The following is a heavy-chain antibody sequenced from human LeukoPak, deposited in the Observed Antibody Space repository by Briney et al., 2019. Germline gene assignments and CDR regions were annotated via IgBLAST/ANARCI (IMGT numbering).Heavy chain of an antibody. Sequence: GESLKISCKGSGYSFSSYWIGWVRQRPGKGLEWMGIIDPSDSDIRYSPSFQGQDTISADKSISTAYLQWSSLKASDTAMYYCARRGLNWFDPWGQGTLVTVSS. J-gene: IGHJ5*02. CDR3: ARRGLNWFDP. D-gene: IGHD1-26*01. V-gene: IGHV5-51*01. CDR2: IDPSDSDI. CDR1: GYSFSSYW.